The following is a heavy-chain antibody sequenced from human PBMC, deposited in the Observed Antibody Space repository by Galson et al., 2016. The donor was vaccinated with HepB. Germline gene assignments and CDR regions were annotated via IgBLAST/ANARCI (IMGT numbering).Heavy chain of an antibody. CDR1: GFTFSDHY. CDR2: SRNKANSYNT. J-gene: IGHJ4*02. D-gene: IGHD5-12*01. Sequence: SLRLSCAASGFTFSDHYMDWVRQPPGTALEWIARSRNKANSYNTEYAASVRGRFTISRDESRNSLYLQMNSLKIEDTAVYYCVRGYRSFDQWGQGTVVTVSS. V-gene: IGHV3-72*01. CDR3: VRGYRSFDQ.